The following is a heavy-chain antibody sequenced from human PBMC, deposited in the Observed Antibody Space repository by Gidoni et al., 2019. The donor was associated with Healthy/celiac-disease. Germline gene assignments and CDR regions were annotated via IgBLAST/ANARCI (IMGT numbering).Heavy chain of an antibody. D-gene: IGHD2-15*01. CDR3: ARDHPHCSGGSCDFFGLDV. CDR1: GYTFTGYY. J-gene: IGHJ6*02. Sequence: QVQLVQSGAEVKKPGASVKVSCKASGYTFTGYYMHWVRQAPGQGLEWMGWINPNSGGTNYAQKFQGRVTMTRDTSISTAYMELSRLRSDDTAVYYCARDHPHCSGGSCDFFGLDVWGQGTTVTVSS. CDR2: INPNSGGT. V-gene: IGHV1-2*02.